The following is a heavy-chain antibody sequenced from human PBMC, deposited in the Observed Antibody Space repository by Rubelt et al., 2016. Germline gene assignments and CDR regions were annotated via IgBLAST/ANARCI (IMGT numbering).Heavy chain of an antibody. CDR3: ARLSLQWLVQGGMDV. CDR1: GFTFSSYS. V-gene: IGHV3-48*01. Sequence: EVQLVESGGGLVQPGGSLRLSCAASGFTFSSYSMNWVRQAPGKGLEWVSYISSSSSTIYYADSVKGRFTISRDNGKNSLYLQMNSLRAEDTAVYYCARLSLQWLVQGGMDVWGQGTTVTVSS. D-gene: IGHD6-19*01. CDR2: ISSSSSTI. J-gene: IGHJ6*02.